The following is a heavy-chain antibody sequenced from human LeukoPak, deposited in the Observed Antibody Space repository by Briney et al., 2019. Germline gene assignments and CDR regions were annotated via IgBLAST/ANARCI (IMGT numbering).Heavy chain of an antibody. D-gene: IGHD3-9*01. Sequence: GGSLRLSCAASGFTFSSYAMSWVRQAPGKGLEWVSAISGSGGSTYYADSVKGRFTISRDNSKNTLYLQMNSLRAEDTAVYYCAKDNDILTGDYLSGPYFDYWGQGTLVTVSS. CDR1: GFTFSSYA. J-gene: IGHJ4*02. CDR2: ISGSGGST. V-gene: IGHV3-23*01. CDR3: AKDNDILTGDYLSGPYFDY.